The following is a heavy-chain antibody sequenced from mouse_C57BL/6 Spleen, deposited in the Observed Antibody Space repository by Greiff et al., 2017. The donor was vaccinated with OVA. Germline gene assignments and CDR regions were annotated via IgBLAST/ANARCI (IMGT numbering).Heavy chain of an antibody. Sequence: VQLQQSVAELARPGASVKLSCKASGYTFTSYGISWVKQRPGQGLEWIGEIYPRSGNTYYNEKFKGKATLTADKSSSTAYMELRSLTSEDSAVYFCARSWYGNYEDYAMDYWGQGTSVTVSS. D-gene: IGHD2-10*02. CDR1: GYTFTSYG. J-gene: IGHJ4*01. CDR2: IYPRSGNT. V-gene: IGHV1-81*01. CDR3: ARSWYGNYEDYAMDY.